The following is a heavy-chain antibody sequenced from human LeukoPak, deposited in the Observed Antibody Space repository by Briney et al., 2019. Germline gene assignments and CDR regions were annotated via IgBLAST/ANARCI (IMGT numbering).Heavy chain of an antibody. Sequence: PSETLSLTCTVSGGSISSYYWSWIRQPAGKGLEWIGRIYTSGSTNYNPSLKSRVTMSVDTSKNQFSLKLSSVTAADTAVYYCARDLEYYGSGSYYNTYYYYMDVWGKGTTVTISS. J-gene: IGHJ6*03. CDR1: GGSISSYY. CDR2: IYTSGST. D-gene: IGHD3-10*01. V-gene: IGHV4-4*07. CDR3: ARDLEYYGSGSYYNTYYYYMDV.